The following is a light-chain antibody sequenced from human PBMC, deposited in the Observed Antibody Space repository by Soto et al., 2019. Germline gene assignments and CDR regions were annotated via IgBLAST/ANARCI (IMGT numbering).Light chain of an antibody. J-gene: IGKJ1*01. CDR2: GAS. CDR1: QSVSSSS. V-gene: IGKV3-20*01. CDR3: QQYGGSPRT. Sequence: EIVLTHSPGTLSLSPCERATLSCSASQSVSSSSLAWYQQKRGQAPRLLIHGASSRATGIPDRFSGSGSGTDFTLTISRLEPEDFAVYYCQQYGGSPRTFGQGTKVDIK.